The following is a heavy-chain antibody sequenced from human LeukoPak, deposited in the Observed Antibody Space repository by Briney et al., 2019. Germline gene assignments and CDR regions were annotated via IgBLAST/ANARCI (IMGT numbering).Heavy chain of an antibody. D-gene: IGHD6-19*01. CDR3: AKRWLVSSGWSYGD. Sequence: GGSLRLSCAASRFTFSSYGLHWVRQAPGKGLEWVAVISYDGSNKYYVDSVKGRFTISRDNSKNTLYLQMNSLRAEDTAVYYCAKRWLVSSGWSYGDWGQGTLVTVSS. CDR2: ISYDGSNK. J-gene: IGHJ4*02. V-gene: IGHV3-30*18. CDR1: RFTFSSYG.